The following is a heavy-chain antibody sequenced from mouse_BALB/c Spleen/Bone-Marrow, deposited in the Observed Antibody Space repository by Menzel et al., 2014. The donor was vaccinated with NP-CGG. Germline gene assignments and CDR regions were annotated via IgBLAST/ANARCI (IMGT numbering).Heavy chain of an antibody. CDR1: GFTFSNYW. J-gene: IGHJ2*01. CDR2: IRLKSNNYAT. CDR3: TMVLQLHDY. Sequence: DVKLQESGGGLVQPGGSMKLSCVASGFTFSNYWMNWVRQSPEKGLEWVAEIRLKSNNYATHYAESVKGRFTISRDDSKSSVYLQMNNLRAEDTGIYYCTMVLQLHDYWGQGTTLTGSS. V-gene: IGHV6-6*02. D-gene: IGHD1-2*01.